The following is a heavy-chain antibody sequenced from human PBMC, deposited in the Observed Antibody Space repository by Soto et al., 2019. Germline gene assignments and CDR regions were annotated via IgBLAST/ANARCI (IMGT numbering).Heavy chain of an antibody. V-gene: IGHV2-5*02. CDR1: GFSLSTSGAG. Sequence: QITLKESGPTLVKPTQTLTLTCTFSGFSLSTSGAGVGWIRQPPGKALEWLALLYWDDDKRYSPSLKRRLTITKDTSKNQVVLTMSNMDPVDTATDYCVSGGFPNWFDPWCQGILVTVSA. D-gene: IGHD3-10*01. J-gene: IGHJ5*02. CDR3: VSGGFPNWFDP. CDR2: LYWDDDK.